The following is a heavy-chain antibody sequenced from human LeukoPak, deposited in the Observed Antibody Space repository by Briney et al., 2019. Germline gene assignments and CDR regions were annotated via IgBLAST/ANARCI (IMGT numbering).Heavy chain of an antibody. CDR3: ARDTTGNYYFDY. J-gene: IGHJ4*02. CDR1: GGSFSGYY. Sequence: SETLSLTCAVYGGSFSGYYWSWIRRPPGKGLEWIGEINHSGSTKYKPSLKSRVTISVDTSKNQFSLKLSSVTAADTAVYYCARDTTGNYYFDYWGQGTLVTVSS. D-gene: IGHD1-1*01. V-gene: IGHV4-34*01. CDR2: INHSGST.